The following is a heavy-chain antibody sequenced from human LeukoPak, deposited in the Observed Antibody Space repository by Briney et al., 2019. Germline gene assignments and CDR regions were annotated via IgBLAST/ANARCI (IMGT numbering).Heavy chain of an antibody. V-gene: IGHV4-31*03. Sequence: SQTLSLTCTVSGGSISSGGYYWSWIRQHPGKGLEWIGYIYYSGSTYYNPSLKSRVTISVDTSKNQFSLKLSSVTAADTAVYYCAREKGNGIVGAIDYWGQGTLVTVSS. CDR3: AREKGNGIVGAIDY. CDR2: IYYSGST. J-gene: IGHJ4*02. CDR1: GGSISSGGYY. D-gene: IGHD1-26*01.